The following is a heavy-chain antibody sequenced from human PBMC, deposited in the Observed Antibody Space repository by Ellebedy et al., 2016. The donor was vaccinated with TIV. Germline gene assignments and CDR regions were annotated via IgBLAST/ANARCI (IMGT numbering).Heavy chain of an antibody. Sequence: PGGSLRLSCAASGFTFSSYAMSWVRQAPGKGLEWVSAISGSGGSTYYADSVKGRFTISRDNSKNTLYLQMNSLRAEDTAVYYCAKQNFSSGFRDITDYWGQGTLVTVSS. D-gene: IGHD3-22*01. CDR1: GFTFSSYA. CDR3: AKQNFSSGFRDITDY. V-gene: IGHV3-23*01. J-gene: IGHJ4*02. CDR2: ISGSGGST.